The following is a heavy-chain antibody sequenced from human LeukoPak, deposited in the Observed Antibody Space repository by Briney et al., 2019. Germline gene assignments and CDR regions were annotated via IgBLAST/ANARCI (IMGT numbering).Heavy chain of an antibody. CDR2: IVVGSGNT. V-gene: IGHV1-58*02. D-gene: IGHD6-6*01. CDR3: AAGRKVGPSSYYYYYGMDV. Sequence: SVKVSCKASGYTFTSSAMQWVRQARGQRLEWIGWIVVGSGNTNYAQKFQERVTITRDMSTSTAYMELSSLRSEDTAVYYCAAGRKVGPSSYYYYYGMDVWGQGTTVTVSS. J-gene: IGHJ6*02. CDR1: GYTFTSSA.